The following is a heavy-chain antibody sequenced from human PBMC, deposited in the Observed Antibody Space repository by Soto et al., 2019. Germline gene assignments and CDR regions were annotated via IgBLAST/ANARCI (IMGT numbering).Heavy chain of an antibody. CDR3: VRTARQGAVAPHWFDR. V-gene: IGHV4-30-4*01. D-gene: IGHD2-21*02. J-gene: IGHJ5*02. CDR2: VYYTGST. CDR1: GAPIRSTDYY. Sequence: SETLSLTCTVSGAPIRSTDYYWSWIRQAPGKGLEWIGYVYYTGSTYYNPSLMSRLTISVDTSKNQFSLKLTSVTAAETAVYYCVRTARQGAVAPHWFDRWGQGTQVTVSS.